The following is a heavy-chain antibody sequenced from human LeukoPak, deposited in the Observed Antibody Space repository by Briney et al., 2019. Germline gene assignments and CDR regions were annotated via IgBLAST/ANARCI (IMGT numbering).Heavy chain of an antibody. Sequence: ASVKVSCKASGYTFIGYYIHWVRQAPGQGLEWMGWINPNSGGTNYAQKFQGRVTMTRDTSISTAYMELNRLTSDDTAVYCCARGSKYDYWGQGALVTVSS. CDR1: GYTFIGYY. J-gene: IGHJ4*02. CDR3: ARGSKYDY. V-gene: IGHV1-2*02. CDR2: INPNSGGT.